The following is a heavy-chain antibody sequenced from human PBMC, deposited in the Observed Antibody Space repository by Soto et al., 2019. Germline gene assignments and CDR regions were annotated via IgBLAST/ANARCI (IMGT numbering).Heavy chain of an antibody. CDR1: GGSFSGYY. CDR2: INHSGST. V-gene: IGHV4-34*01. Sequence: SETLSLTCAVYGGSFSGYYWSWIRQPPGKGLEWIGEINHSGSTNYNPSLKSRVTISVDTSKNQFSLKLSSVTAADTAVYYCARGNRYCTNGVCYRYYFDYWGQGTLVTVSS. CDR3: ARGNRYCTNGVCYRYYFDY. D-gene: IGHD2-8*01. J-gene: IGHJ4*02.